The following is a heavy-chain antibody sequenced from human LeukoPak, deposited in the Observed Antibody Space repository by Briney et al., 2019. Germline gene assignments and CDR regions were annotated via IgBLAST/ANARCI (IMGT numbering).Heavy chain of an antibody. CDR2: IRYDGSNK. CDR1: GLTFSSYG. J-gene: IGHJ4*02. CDR3: AKEGQVVPAAIHKYYFDY. V-gene: IGHV3-30*02. Sequence: GGSLRLSCAASGLTFSSYGMHWVRQAPGKGLEWVAFIRYDGSNKYYADSVKGRFTISRDNSKNTLYLQMNSLRAEDTAVYYCAKEGQVVPAAIHKYYFDYWGQGTLVTVSS. D-gene: IGHD2-2*02.